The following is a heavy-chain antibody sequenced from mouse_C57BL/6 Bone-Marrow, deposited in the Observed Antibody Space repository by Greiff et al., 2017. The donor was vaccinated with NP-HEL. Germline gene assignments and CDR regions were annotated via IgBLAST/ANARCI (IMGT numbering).Heavy chain of an antibody. V-gene: IGHV6-6*01. CDR2: IRNKANNHAT. J-gene: IGHJ1*03. CDR1: GFTFSDAW. CDR3: RITTVVDWYFDV. D-gene: IGHD1-1*01. Sequence: EVKLVESGGGLVQPGGSMKLSCAASGFTFSDAWMDWVRQSPEKGLEWVAEIRNKANNHATYYAESVKGRFTISRDDSKRSVYLQMNSLRAEDTGIYYCRITTVVDWYFDVWGTGTTVTVSS.